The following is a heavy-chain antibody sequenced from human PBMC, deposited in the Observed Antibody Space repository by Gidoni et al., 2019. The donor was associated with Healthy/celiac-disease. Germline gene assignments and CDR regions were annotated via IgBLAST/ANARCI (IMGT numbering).Heavy chain of an antibody. CDR2: INHSGST. V-gene: IGHV4-34*01. J-gene: IGHJ6*02. CDR1: GGSFSGYY. CDR3: ARAVTPAVVGATSYGMDV. Sequence: SLTCAVYGGSFSGYYWSWIRQPPGKGLEWIGEINHSGSTNYNPSLKSRVTISVDTSKNQFSLTLSSVTAADTAVYYCARAVTPAVVGATSYGMDVWGQGTTVTVSS. D-gene: IGHD1-26*01.